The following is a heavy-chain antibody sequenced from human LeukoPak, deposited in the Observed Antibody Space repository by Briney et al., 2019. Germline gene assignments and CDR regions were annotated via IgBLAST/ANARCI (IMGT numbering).Heavy chain of an antibody. CDR3: ARRIYGDYQDYFDY. CDR2: IYPGDSDI. D-gene: IGHD4-17*01. CDR1: GYTFTSYW. J-gene: IGHJ4*02. Sequence: GESLKISCKGSGYTFTSYWIGWVRQMPGKGLEWMRIIYPGDSDIRYNPSFQGQVIISADKSISTAYLQWSSLKASDTAMYYCARRIYGDYQDYFDYWGQGTLVTVSS. V-gene: IGHV5-51*01.